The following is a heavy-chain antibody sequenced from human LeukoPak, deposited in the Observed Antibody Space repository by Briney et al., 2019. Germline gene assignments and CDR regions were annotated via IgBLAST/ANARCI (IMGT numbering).Heavy chain of an antibody. J-gene: IGHJ4*02. V-gene: IGHV3-30*18. CDR3: AKGVGSGSYVDY. CDR2: ISYDGSNK. CDR1: GFTFSSYS. D-gene: IGHD3-10*01. Sequence: GGSLRLSCAASGFTFSSYSMNWVRQAPGKGLEWVAVISYDGSNKYYADSVKGRFTISRDNSKNTLYLQMNSLRAEDTAVYYCAKGVGSGSYVDYWGQGTLVTVSS.